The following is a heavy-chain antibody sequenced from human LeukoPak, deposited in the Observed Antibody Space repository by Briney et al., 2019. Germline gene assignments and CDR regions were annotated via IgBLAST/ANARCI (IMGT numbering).Heavy chain of an antibody. Sequence: PGGSLRLSCTVSGFTVSSNSMSWVRQAPGKGLEWVSAISGSGGSTYYADSVKGRFTISRDNSKNTLYLQMNSLRAEDTAVYYCAKDKVEYDTRWGQGTLVTVSS. J-gene: IGHJ4*02. V-gene: IGHV3-23*01. CDR2: ISGSGGST. D-gene: IGHD2-8*02. CDR1: GFTVSSNS. CDR3: AKDKVEYDTR.